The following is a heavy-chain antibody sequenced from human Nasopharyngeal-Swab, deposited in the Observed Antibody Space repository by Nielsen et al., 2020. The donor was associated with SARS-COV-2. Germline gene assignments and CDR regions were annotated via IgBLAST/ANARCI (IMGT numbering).Heavy chain of an antibody. CDR2: IYYSGST. D-gene: IGHD6-6*01. J-gene: IGHJ4*02. CDR1: GGSISSYY. V-gene: IGHV4-59*01. Sequence: SETLSLTCTVSGGSISSYYWSWIRQPPGKGLEWIGYIYYSGSTNYNPSLKSQVTISVDTSKNQFSLKLSSVTAADTAVYYCARVFKESSFSSSSGPFDYWGQGTLVTVSS. CDR3: ARVFKESSFSSSSGPFDY.